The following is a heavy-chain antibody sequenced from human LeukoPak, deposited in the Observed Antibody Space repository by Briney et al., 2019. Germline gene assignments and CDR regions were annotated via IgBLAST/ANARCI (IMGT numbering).Heavy chain of an antibody. CDR3: ACSSGWYAPHDAFDI. J-gene: IGHJ3*02. V-gene: IGHV3-20*04. D-gene: IGHD6-19*01. CDR2: INWNGGST. Sequence: SGGSLRLSCAASGVTFDDYGMSWVRQAPGKGLEWVSGINWNGGSTGYADSVKGRFTISRDNAKNSLYLQMNSLRAEDTALYYCACSSGWYAPHDAFDIWGQGTMITVSS. CDR1: GVTFDDYG.